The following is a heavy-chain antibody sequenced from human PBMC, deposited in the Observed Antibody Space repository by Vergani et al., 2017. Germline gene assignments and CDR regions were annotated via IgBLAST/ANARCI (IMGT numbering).Heavy chain of an antibody. D-gene: IGHD3-22*01. CDR2: IYHSGST. CDR1: GGSISSSNW. V-gene: IGHV4-4*02. Sequence: QVQLQESGPGLVKPSGTLSLTCAVSGGSISSSNWWSWVRRPPGKGLEWIGEIYHSGSTNYNPSIKSRVTISVDKSKNQFSLKLSSVTAADTAVYYCARARDYYDSSGDVDYWGQGTLVTVSS. CDR3: ARARDYYDSSGDVDY. J-gene: IGHJ4*02.